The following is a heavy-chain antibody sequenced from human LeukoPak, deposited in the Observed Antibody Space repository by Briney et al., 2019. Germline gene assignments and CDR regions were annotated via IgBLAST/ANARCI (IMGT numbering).Heavy chain of an antibody. D-gene: IGHD5-18*01. J-gene: IGHJ4*02. V-gene: IGHV3-23*01. CDR1: GFTFSSYA. Sequence: GGSLRLSCAASGFTFSSYAMSWVRQAPGKGLEWVSAISGSGGSTYYADSVKGRFTISRDNSKNTLYLQMNSLRAEDTAVYYWAKHKGATHSYDYHGFYDYWGQGTLVTVSS. CDR3: AKHKGATHSYDYHGFYDY. CDR2: ISGSGGST.